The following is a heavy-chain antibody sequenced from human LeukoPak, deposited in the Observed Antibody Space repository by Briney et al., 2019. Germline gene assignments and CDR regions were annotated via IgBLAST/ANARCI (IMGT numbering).Heavy chain of an antibody. D-gene: IGHD6-6*01. CDR2: INPSGGST. CDR1: GYTFTSYY. Sequence: GASVKVSCKASGYTFTSYYMHWVRQAPGQGLEWMGIINPSGGSTSYAQKFQGRVTMTRDTSTSTVYMELSRLRSDDTAVYYCAREGRQLVPPLGYWGQGTLVTVSS. V-gene: IGHV1-46*01. CDR3: AREGRQLVPPLGY. J-gene: IGHJ4*02.